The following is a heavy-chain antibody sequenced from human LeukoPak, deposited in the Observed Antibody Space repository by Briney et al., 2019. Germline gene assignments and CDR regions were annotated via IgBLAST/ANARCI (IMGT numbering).Heavy chain of an antibody. CDR1: GYSFTSYW. CDR3: ARMKTMIFTLGAFDI. Sequence: GESLEISCKGYGYSFTSYWIGWVRQMPGKGLEWMGIIYPGDSDTRYSPSFQGQVTISADKSISTAYLQWSSLKASDTAMYYCARMKTMIFTLGAFDIWGQGTMVTVSS. J-gene: IGHJ3*02. CDR2: IYPGDSDT. D-gene: IGHD3-22*01. V-gene: IGHV5-51*01.